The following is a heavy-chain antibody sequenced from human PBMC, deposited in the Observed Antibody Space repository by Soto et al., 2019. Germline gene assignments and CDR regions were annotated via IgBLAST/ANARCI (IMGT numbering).Heavy chain of an antibody. Sequence: PGGSLRLSCAASGFTFSRYAMSWVRQAPGKGLEWVSTVTGGGHTTYNADSVNGRFTISRDNSKNTLYLQMNNLRAEDTAIYYCASPSGDRDVYGMDIWGPGTTVTVSS. CDR1: GFTFSRYA. J-gene: IGHJ6*02. V-gene: IGHV3-23*01. CDR3: ASPSGDRDVYGMDI. CDR2: VTGGGHTT. D-gene: IGHD3-10*01.